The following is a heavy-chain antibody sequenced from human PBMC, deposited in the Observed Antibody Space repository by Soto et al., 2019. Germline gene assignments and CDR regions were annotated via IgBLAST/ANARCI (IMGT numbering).Heavy chain of an antibody. D-gene: IGHD3-10*01. Sequence: GASVKVSCKASGYTLTTYHMHWVRQAPGQGLEWMGIFTPSDGSTTYAQKFQGRVTMTRDTSTSTVYIELSSLTSEDTAVYFCARAPAYYYGSGSSLGYWGQGTLVTVSS. CDR2: FTPSDGST. J-gene: IGHJ4*02. CDR3: ARAPAYYYGSGSSLGY. V-gene: IGHV1-46*03. CDR1: GYTLTTYH.